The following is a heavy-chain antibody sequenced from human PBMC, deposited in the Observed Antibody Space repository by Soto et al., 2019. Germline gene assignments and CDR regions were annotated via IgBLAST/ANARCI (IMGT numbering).Heavy chain of an antibody. CDR2: ISGSGGST. CDR1: GFTFSSYA. D-gene: IGHD2-15*01. J-gene: IGHJ4*02. CDR3: AKYRRTDAEGYTFDY. V-gene: IGHV3-23*01. Sequence: VESLILSCAASGFTFSSYAMSWVRQAPGKGLEWVSAISGSGGSTYYADSLKSRVTMSVDTARNQFSLQLSSVTAADTAVYFCAKYRRTDAEGYTFDYWGQGALVTVSS.